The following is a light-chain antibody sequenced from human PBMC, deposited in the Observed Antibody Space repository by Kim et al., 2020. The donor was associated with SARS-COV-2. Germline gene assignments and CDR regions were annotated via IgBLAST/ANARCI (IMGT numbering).Light chain of an antibody. V-gene: IGKV1-17*01. CDR2: TAF. CDR1: QGINSD. Sequence: DIQMTQSPASLSASVGDRVTITCRASQGINSDLGWYQQKPGKAPKRLIYTAFRLEGGVSSRFSGSGSGTEFTLTITSLQPEDIATYYCLQHQNYPLVTFGGGTKVDIK. J-gene: IGKJ4*01. CDR3: LQHQNYPLVT.